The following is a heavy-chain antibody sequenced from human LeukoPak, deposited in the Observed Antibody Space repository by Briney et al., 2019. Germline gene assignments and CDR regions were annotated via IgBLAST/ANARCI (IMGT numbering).Heavy chain of an antibody. CDR2: IHYSGTT. CDR1: DGSISSYY. Sequence: SETLSLTCTVSDGSISSYYWSWIRLPPGKGLEWIGYIHYSGTTNYNPSLKSRVTISVDTSKNQFSLKLSSVTAADTAVYYCARDLFYMVRGVGPYYYYGMDVWGQGTTVTVSS. V-gene: IGHV4-59*01. D-gene: IGHD3-10*01. J-gene: IGHJ6*02. CDR3: ARDLFYMVRGVGPYYYYGMDV.